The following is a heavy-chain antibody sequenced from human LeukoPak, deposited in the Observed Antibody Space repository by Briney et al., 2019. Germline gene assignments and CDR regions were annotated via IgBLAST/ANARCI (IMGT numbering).Heavy chain of an antibody. J-gene: IGHJ5*02. Sequence: SETLSLTCSVSGGSISSYYWSWTRQSAGKGLEWIGRIQTSGYTNYNPSLKSRVSMSVDTSKNQVSLNLTSMTAADTAMYYCARDFVRGWFRGKTCFNPWGQGTLVTVSS. D-gene: IGHD6-19*01. V-gene: IGHV4-4*07. CDR3: ARDFVRGWFRGKTCFNP. CDR2: IQTSGYT. CDR1: GGSISSYY.